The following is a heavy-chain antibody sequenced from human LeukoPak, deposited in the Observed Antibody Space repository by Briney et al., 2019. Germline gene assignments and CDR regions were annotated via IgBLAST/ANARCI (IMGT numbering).Heavy chain of an antibody. CDR2: IYYSGST. CDR3: ARVLLSGYPYFDY. J-gene: IGHJ4*02. CDR1: GGSISSSSHY. D-gene: IGHD3-3*01. V-gene: IGHV4-39*07. Sequence: PSETLSLTCSVSGGSISSSSHYWDWIRQPPGEGLEWIGSIYYSGSTYYNPSLKSRVTISVDTSKNQFSLKLISVTAADTAVYYCARVLLSGYPYFDYWGQGTLVTVSS.